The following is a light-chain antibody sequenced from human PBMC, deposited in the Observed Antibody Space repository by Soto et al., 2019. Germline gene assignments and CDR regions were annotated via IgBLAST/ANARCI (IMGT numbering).Light chain of an antibody. CDR2: DAS. Sequence: ENRMNKSPATVSASVGDRGTITCRASQSISSWLAWYQQKPGKAPKLLIYDASSLESGVPSRFSGSGSGTEFTLTISSLQPDDFATYYCQQYNSHTLTFGGGTKVDI. CDR3: QQYNSHTLT. J-gene: IGKJ4*01. CDR1: QSISSW. V-gene: IGKV1-5*01.